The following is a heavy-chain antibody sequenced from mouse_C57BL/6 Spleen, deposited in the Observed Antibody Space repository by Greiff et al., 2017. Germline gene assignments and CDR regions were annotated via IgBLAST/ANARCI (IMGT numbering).Heavy chain of an antibody. Sequence: EVKLVESGPGLAKPSQTLSLTCSVTGYSITSDYWNWIRKFPGNKLEYMGYISYSGSTYYNPSLKSRISITRDTSKNQYYLQLNSVTTEDTATYYCAHYYGSSYGYFDYWGQGTTLTVSS. CDR1: GYSITSDY. J-gene: IGHJ2*01. D-gene: IGHD1-1*01. V-gene: IGHV3-8*01. CDR3: AHYYGSSYGYFDY. CDR2: ISYSGST.